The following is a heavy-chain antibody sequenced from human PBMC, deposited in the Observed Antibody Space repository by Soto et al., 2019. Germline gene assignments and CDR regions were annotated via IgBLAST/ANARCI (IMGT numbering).Heavy chain of an antibody. CDR2: MNPNSGNT. Sequence: GASVKVSCKASGYTFTSYDINWVRQATGQGLEWMGWMNPNSGNTGYAQKFQGRVTMTRNTSISTAYMELSSLRSEDTAVYYCARGQNGDFWSGYSYYYYYYYMDVWGKGTTVTVSS. CDR3: ARGQNGDFWSGYSYYYYYYYMDV. CDR1: GYTFTSYD. D-gene: IGHD3-3*01. J-gene: IGHJ6*03. V-gene: IGHV1-8*01.